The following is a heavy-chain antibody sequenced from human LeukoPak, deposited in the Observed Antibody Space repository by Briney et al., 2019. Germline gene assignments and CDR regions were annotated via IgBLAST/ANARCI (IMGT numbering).Heavy chain of an antibody. V-gene: IGHV3-23*01. Sequence: LSGGSLRLSCAASGFTFSSYAMSWVRQAPGKGLEWVSAISGSGGSTYYADSVKGRFTISRDNSKNTLYLQMNSLRAEDTAVYYCAKEVAATNYFDYWGQGTLVTVSS. CDR3: AKEVAATNYFDY. D-gene: IGHD2-15*01. CDR1: GFTFSSYA. CDR2: ISGSGGST. J-gene: IGHJ4*02.